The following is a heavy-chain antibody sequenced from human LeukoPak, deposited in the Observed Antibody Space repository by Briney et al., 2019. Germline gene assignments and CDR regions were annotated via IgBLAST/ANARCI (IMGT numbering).Heavy chain of an antibody. J-gene: IGHJ4*02. Sequence: PSETLSLTCAVYGGSFSGYYWSWIRQPPGKGLEWIGEINHSGSTNYNPSLKSRVTISVDTSKNQFSLKLSSVTAADTAAYYCARGLTTVTSFRSHPLLYWGQGTLVTVSS. CDR2: INHSGST. V-gene: IGHV4-34*01. D-gene: IGHD4-17*01. CDR3: ARGLTTVTSFRSHPLLY. CDR1: GGSFSGYY.